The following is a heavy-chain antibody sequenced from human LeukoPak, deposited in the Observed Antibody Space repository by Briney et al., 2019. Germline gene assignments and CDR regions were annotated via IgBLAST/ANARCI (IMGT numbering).Heavy chain of an antibody. CDR2: MNPNSGNT. V-gene: IGHV1-8*01. CDR3: ARADFGDYALDP. J-gene: IGHJ5*02. D-gene: IGHD4-17*01. CDR1: GYTFTSYD. Sequence: ASVKVSCKASGYTFTSYDINWVRQATGQGLEWMGWMNPNSGNTGYAQRFQGRVTMTRNTSISTAYMELSSLRSEDTAVFYCARADFGDYALDPWGQGNQVTVSS.